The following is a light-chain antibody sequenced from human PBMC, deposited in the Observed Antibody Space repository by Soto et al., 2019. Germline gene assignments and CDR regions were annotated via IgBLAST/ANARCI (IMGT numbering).Light chain of an antibody. CDR1: SSDVGGYNY. J-gene: IGLJ2*01. V-gene: IGLV2-8*01. CDR3: SSFAGNNNLV. CDR2: EVS. Sequence: QSALTQPPSASGSPGQSVTISCTGTSSDVGGYNYVSWYQQHPGKAPKLMISEVSKRPSGVPDRFSGSKSGNTASLTVSGLQAEDKADYYCSSFAGNNNLVFGGGTKVTVL.